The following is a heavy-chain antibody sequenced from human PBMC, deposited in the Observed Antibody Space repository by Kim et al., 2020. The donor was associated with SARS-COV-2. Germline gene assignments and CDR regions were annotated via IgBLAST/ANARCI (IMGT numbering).Heavy chain of an antibody. CDR2: NT. J-gene: IGHJ4*02. CDR3: ARDKLRYFNY. D-gene: IGHD2-15*01. V-gene: IGHV1-18*01. Sequence: NTNYAQKLQGRVTMTTGTATGTAYMELRSLRSDDTAVYYCARDKLRYFNYWGQGTLVTVSS.